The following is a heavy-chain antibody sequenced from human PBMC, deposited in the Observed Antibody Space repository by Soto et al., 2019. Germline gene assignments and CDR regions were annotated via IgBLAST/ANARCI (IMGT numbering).Heavy chain of an antibody. CDR1: GYTFTSYY. CDR3: ARDETRIVVVPTPLYGMDV. CDR2: INPSGGST. Sequence: ASVKVSCKASGYTFTSYYMHWVRQAPGQGLEWMGIINPSGGSTSYAQKFKGRVTMTRDTSTSTVYMELSSLRSEDTAVYYCARDETRIVVVPTPLYGMDVWGQGTTVTVSS. D-gene: IGHD3-22*01. J-gene: IGHJ6*02. V-gene: IGHV1-46*03.